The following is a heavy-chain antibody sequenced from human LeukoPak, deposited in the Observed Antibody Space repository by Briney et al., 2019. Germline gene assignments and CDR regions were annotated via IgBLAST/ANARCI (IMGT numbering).Heavy chain of an antibody. D-gene: IGHD2-8*01. V-gene: IGHV1-46*01. CDR3: ARQRGGQYEDGFDI. J-gene: IGHJ3*02. Sequence: ASVKVSCKASGYTFTSYYMHWVRQAPGQGLEWMGIINPSGGSTTYAQRFQGRVTMTRDLSTSTVYMELSSLRYEDTAVYYCARQRGGQYEDGFDIWGQRTMVTVSS. CDR2: INPSGGST. CDR1: GYTFTSYY.